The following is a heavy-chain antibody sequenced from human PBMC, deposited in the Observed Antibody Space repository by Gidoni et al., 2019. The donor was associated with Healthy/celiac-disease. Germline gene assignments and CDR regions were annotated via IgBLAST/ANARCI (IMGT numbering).Heavy chain of an antibody. J-gene: IGHJ6*02. V-gene: IGHV3-74*01. CDR3: TRGGGYDPNYYGMDV. D-gene: IGHD5-12*01. Sequence: EVQLVESGGGFVQPGGSLRLSCAASGFTFNIYWMLWVRQPPGKGLVWVSRINSDGSSTTYADSVRGRFTISRDNAKNTLFLQMNSLRAEDTAVYYCTRGGGYDPNYYGMDVWGQGTTVTVSS. CDR1: GFTFNIYW. CDR2: INSDGSST.